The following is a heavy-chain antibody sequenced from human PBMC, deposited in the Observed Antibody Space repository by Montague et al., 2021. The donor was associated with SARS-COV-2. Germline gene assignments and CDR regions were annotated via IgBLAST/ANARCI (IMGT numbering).Heavy chain of an antibody. D-gene: IGHD2/OR15-2a*01. CDR3: ARNMAY. CDR1: SGSLSNYY. CDR2: VYETGNM. J-gene: IGHJ4*02. V-gene: IGHV4-4*09. Sequence: SETLSLTCTVSSGSLSNYYWSWIRQSPDKGLEWIGYVYETGNMIYNPSLRSRVSISVDTSKGQFSLRLTSVTAADSARYYCARNMAYWGQGVLVTV.